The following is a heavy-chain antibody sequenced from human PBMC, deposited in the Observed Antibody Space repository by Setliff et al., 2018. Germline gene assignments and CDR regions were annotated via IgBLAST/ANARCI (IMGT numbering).Heavy chain of an antibody. Sequence: GGSLRLSCAASGFTFSAHWMHWVRQAPGKGLVWVSGINTDGSATYYADSVKGRFTISRDNAKSTLYLQMNSLGAEDTSVYYCARVGSKPQLGWFDPWGQGTLVTVSS. D-gene: IGHD1-26*01. J-gene: IGHJ5*02. V-gene: IGHV3-74*01. CDR2: INTDGSAT. CDR1: GFTFSAHW. CDR3: ARVGSKPQLGWFDP.